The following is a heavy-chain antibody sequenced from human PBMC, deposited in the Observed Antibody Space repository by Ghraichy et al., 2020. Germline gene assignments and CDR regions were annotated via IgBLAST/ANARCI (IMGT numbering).Heavy chain of an antibody. Sequence: GGSLRLSCVGSGFSFSDYSLNWVRQSPGKGLEWVSYSTSSSKTKSYADSVKGRFTISRDNAQNSLYLQMNSLRDEDTAVYYCARGSMVVRFFYYDGMDVWGQGTTVTVSS. CDR2: STSSSKTK. D-gene: IGHD4-23*01. V-gene: IGHV3-48*02. CDR3: ARGSMVVRFFYYDGMDV. J-gene: IGHJ6*02. CDR1: GFSFSDYS.